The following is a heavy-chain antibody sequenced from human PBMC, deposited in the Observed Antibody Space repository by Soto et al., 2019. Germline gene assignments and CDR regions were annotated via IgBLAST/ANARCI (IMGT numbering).Heavy chain of an antibody. Sequence: ASVKVSCKASGYTFTSYGISWVRQAPGQGLEWMGWISAYNGNTNYAQKLQGRVTMTTDTSTSTAYMELRSLRSDDTAVYYCARDQMDTYYDILTGYIFDYWGQGTLVTVS. V-gene: IGHV1-18*01. J-gene: IGHJ4*02. CDR1: GYTFTSYG. D-gene: IGHD3-9*01. CDR3: ARDQMDTYYDILTGYIFDY. CDR2: ISAYNGNT.